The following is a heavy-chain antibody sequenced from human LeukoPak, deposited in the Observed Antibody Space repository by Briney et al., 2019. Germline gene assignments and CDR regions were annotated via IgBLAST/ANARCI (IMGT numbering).Heavy chain of an antibody. Sequence: PSETLSLTCTVSGASISSYYWSWIRQPPGKGLEWIGYIYYSGSTNYNPSLKSRVTISVDTSKNQFSLKLSSVTAADTAVYYCARVGGVAARPFDYWGQGTLVTVSS. CDR1: GASISSYY. D-gene: IGHD6-6*01. V-gene: IGHV4-59*01. CDR3: ARVGGVAARPFDY. CDR2: IYYSGST. J-gene: IGHJ4*02.